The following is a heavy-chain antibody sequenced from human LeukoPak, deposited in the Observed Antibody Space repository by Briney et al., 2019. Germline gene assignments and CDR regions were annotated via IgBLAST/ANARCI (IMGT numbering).Heavy chain of an antibody. CDR2: INHSGST. CDR3: ARVQDFETRGYYLGY. CDR1: GGSFSDYY. D-gene: IGHD3-22*01. Sequence: SETLSLTCAVYGGSFSDYYWNWIRQPPGKGLEWIGEINHSGSTNYNPSLKSRVTMSVDTFKNQFSLTLSSVIAADAAVYYCARVQDFETRGYYLGYWGHGTLVTVSS. J-gene: IGHJ4*01. V-gene: IGHV4-34*01.